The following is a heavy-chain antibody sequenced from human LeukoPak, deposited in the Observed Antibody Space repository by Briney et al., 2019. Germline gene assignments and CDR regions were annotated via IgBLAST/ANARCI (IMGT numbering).Heavy chain of an antibody. Sequence: GGSLRLSCAASGFTFSSYAVRWVRQDPGKGLEWVSAISGSGGSTYYADSVKGRFTISRDNSKNTLYLQMNSLRAEDTAVYYCAKEWHYDSSGYDYFDYWGQGTLVTVSS. D-gene: IGHD3-22*01. CDR2: ISGSGGST. J-gene: IGHJ4*02. CDR1: GFTFSSYA. CDR3: AKEWHYDSSGYDYFDY. V-gene: IGHV3-23*01.